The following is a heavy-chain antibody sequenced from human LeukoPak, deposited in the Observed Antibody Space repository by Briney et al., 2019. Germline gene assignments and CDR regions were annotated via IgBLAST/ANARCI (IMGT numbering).Heavy chain of an antibody. J-gene: IGHJ4*02. D-gene: IGHD2/OR15-2a*01. CDR3: AKERSFGTWLGDY. V-gene: IGHV3-23*01. CDR1: GFTFRIYA. Sequence: GGSLRLSCAASGFTFRIYAMTWVRQAPGKGLEWVSAISGSGDGTYYADSVEGRFTISRDNSKNTLYLQMSSLRAEDTAIYYCAKERSFGTWLGDYWGQGVLSPSPQ. CDR2: ISGSGDGT.